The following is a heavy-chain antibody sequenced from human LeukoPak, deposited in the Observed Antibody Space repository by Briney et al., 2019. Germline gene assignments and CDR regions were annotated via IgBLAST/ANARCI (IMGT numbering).Heavy chain of an antibody. Sequence: GGSLRLSCAASGFTFSDYDMSWIRQAPGRGLESVSYISTSSEYIRDADSVKGRFTISRDNAKNSLYLQMNSLGAEDTAIYYCARALSTNFDPWGQGTLVTVTS. J-gene: IGHJ5*02. CDR1: GFTFSDYD. V-gene: IGHV3-11*05. D-gene: IGHD2-2*01. CDR3: ARALSTNFDP. CDR2: ISTSSEYI.